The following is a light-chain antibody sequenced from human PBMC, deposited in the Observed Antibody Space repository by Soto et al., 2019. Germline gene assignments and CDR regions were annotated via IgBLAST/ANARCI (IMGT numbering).Light chain of an antibody. V-gene: IGKV3-15*01. CDR3: QQYKNWPPIT. Sequence: ETVMTQSPATLSVSPGERGTLSCRASQSVSSNLAWYQQKPGQAPRPLIYGASTRATGIPARFSGSGSGTEFTLTISSLQSEDFAVYYCQQYKNWPPITFGQGTRLEIK. J-gene: IGKJ5*01. CDR1: QSVSSN. CDR2: GAS.